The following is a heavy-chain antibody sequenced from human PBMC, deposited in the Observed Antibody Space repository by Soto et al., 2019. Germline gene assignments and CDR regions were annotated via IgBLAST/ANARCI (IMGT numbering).Heavy chain of an antibody. CDR2: IYYSGNT. D-gene: IGHD3-10*01. CDR1: GGSINGSLYY. V-gene: IGHV4-39*01. Sequence: PSETLSLTCSVSGGSINGSLYYWGWIRQPPGKGLERIGSIYYSGNTYYNKSLKSRVTISVDTSKNKFSMRLSSVTTAETAVYYCARHVRGVIRSCLDYWGQGTLVTVSS. J-gene: IGHJ4*02. CDR3: ARHVRGVIRSCLDY.